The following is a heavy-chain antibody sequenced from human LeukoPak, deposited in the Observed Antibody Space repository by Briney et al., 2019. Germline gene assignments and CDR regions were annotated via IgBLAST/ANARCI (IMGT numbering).Heavy chain of an antibody. CDR1: GFTFSSYW. J-gene: IGHJ5*02. CDR2: IKQDGSEK. CDR3: ARDRLAGWFDP. Sequence: SGGSLRLSCAASGFTFSSYWTSWVRQAPGKGLEWVANIKQDGSEKYYVDSVKGRFTISRDNAKNSLYLQMSSLRAEDTAVYYCARDRLAGWFDPWGQGTLVTDSS. D-gene: IGHD6-13*01. V-gene: IGHV3-7*01.